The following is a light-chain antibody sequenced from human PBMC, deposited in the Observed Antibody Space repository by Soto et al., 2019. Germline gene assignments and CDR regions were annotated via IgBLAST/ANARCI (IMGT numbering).Light chain of an antibody. CDR2: DAS. CDR1: QSVSNSY. J-gene: IGKJ4*01. Sequence: EIVLTQSPGTVSLSPGERATLSCRASQSVSNSYLAWYQQKPGQAPRLLIYDASSRATGIPDRFSGSGSGTDFTLTISRLEPEDFAVYYCQQYGSSFLTFGGGTKVPIK. V-gene: IGKV3-20*01. CDR3: QQYGSSFLT.